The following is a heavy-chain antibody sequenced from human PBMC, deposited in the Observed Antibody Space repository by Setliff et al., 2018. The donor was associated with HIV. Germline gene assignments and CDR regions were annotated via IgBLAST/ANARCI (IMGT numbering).Heavy chain of an antibody. Sequence: GESLKISCKGSGYSFTSYWIGWVRQMFGKGLEWMGIIYPADSDTRYSPSFQGQVTISADKSINTAYLQWSSLKASDTAMYYCARQNADYGDKRGFDYWGQGTQVTVSS. CDR3: ARQNADYGDKRGFDY. V-gene: IGHV5-51*01. J-gene: IGHJ4*02. D-gene: IGHD4-17*01. CDR1: GYSFTSYW. CDR2: IYPADSDT.